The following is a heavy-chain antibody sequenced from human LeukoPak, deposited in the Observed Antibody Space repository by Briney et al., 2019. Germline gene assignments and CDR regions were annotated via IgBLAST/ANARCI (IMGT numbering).Heavy chain of an antibody. D-gene: IGHD6-19*01. V-gene: IGHV3-48*02. CDR1: GLTFSSYS. Sequence: GGSLRLSCAASGLTFSSYSMNWVRQAPGKGLEWVSYISSSSTIYYADSVKGRFTISRDNAKNSLYLQMNSLRDEDTAVYYCARDGSGWYENNWFAPWGQGTLVTVSS. J-gene: IGHJ5*02. CDR2: ISSSSTI. CDR3: ARDGSGWYENNWFAP.